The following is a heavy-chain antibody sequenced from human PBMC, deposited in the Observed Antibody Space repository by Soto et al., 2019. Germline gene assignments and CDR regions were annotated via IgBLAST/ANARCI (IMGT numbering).Heavy chain of an antibody. D-gene: IGHD5-18*01. Sequence: SQTLSLPCAISGDSVSSNTAAWNWIRQSPSRGLEWLGRIYYRSTWSFDYALSVRSRITIAPDTSKNQFSLHLDSLTPEDTAVYYCARGAAMVHRYYYGMDVWGQGTTVTVSS. CDR3: ARGAAMVHRYYYGMDV. V-gene: IGHV6-1*01. CDR1: GDSVSSNTAA. J-gene: IGHJ6*02. CDR2: IYYRSTWSF.